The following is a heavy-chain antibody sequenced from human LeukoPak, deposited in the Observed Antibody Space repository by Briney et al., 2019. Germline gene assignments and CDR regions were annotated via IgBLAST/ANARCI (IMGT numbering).Heavy chain of an antibody. D-gene: IGHD3-9*01. Sequence: GGSLRLSCAASGFTFSNAWMSWVRQAPGKGLEWVGRIKSKTDGGTTDYAAPVKGRFTISRDDSKNTLYLQMNSLKTEDTAAYYCTTVALRYFDSSDAFDIWGQGTMVTVSS. CDR3: TTVALRYFDSSDAFDI. V-gene: IGHV3-15*01. CDR2: IKSKTDGGTT. CDR1: GFTFSNAW. J-gene: IGHJ3*02.